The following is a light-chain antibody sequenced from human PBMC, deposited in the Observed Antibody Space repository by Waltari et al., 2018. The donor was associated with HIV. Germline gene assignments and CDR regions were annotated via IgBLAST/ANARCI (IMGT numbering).Light chain of an antibody. V-gene: IGKV3-15*01. CDR1: QNIGNN. Sequence: ERVLTQSPVTLFVSPGERATLSCTASQNIGNNVAWYQYKPGQAPRLLLYGASTRATGIPARFSGGGSATEFTRTSGDLQSADSAFYYCQHYNTWPYTFGRGTKLVI. J-gene: IGKJ2*01. CDR3: QHYNTWPYT. CDR2: GAS.